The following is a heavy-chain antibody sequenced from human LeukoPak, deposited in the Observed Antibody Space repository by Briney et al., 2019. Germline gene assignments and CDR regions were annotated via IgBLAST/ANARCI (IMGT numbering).Heavy chain of an antibody. CDR1: GFTFSSYS. D-gene: IGHD3-22*01. CDR3: ARVRGITMIVVGNYFDY. Sequence: GGSLSLSCAASGFTFSSYSMNWVRQAPGKGLEWVSSISSSSSYIYYADSVKGRFTISRDNAKNSLYLQMNSLRAEDTAVYYCARVRGITMIVVGNYFDYWGQGTLVTVSS. CDR2: ISSSSSYI. V-gene: IGHV3-21*01. J-gene: IGHJ4*02.